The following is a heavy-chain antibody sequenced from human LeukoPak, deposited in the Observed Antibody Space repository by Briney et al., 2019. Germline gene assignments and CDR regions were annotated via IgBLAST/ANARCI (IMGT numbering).Heavy chain of an antibody. Sequence: GGSLRLSCAASGFTFSSYSMNWVRQAPGKGLEWVSSISSSSSYIYYADSVKGRFTISRDNAKNSLYLQMNSLRAEDTAVYYCARRKGSGSYGGYDDYWGQGTLVTVSS. V-gene: IGHV3-21*04. D-gene: IGHD3-10*01. CDR1: GFTFSSYS. J-gene: IGHJ4*02. CDR3: ARRKGSGSYGGYDDY. CDR2: ISSSSSYI.